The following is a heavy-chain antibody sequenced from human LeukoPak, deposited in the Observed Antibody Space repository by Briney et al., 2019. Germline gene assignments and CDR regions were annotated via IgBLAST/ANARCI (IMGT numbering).Heavy chain of an antibody. J-gene: IGHJ4*02. CDR1: GDSMRSSDW. V-gene: IGHV4-4*02. Sequence: PSGTLSLACAVSGDSMRSSDWWTWVRQSPGKRLEWIGEIHHSGSTNYNPSLESRVTISVDQSKNQFSLKLSSVTAADTAVYYCARHTDTSPYYFDCWGQGALVTVSS. D-gene: IGHD3-22*01. CDR3: ARHTDTSPYYFDC. CDR2: IHHSGST.